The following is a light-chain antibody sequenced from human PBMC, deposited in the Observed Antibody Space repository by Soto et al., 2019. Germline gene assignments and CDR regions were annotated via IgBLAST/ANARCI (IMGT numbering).Light chain of an antibody. J-gene: IGKJ1*01. Sequence: EIVMTQSPATLSVSPGERATLSCRASQSVSSNLAWYQQKPGQSPRLLIYGASTRATGGPARFSGSGSGTEFTLTISSLQSEDFAVYYCQQYINLWTFGQGTKVEIK. V-gene: IGKV3-15*01. CDR1: QSVSSN. CDR2: GAS. CDR3: QQYINLWT.